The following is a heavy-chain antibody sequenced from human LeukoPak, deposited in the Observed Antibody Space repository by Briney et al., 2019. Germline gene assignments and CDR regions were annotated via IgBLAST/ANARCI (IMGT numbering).Heavy chain of an antibody. J-gene: IGHJ4*02. CDR1: GFTFSSYA. V-gene: IGHV3-23*01. D-gene: IGHD3-10*01. Sequence: GGSLRLSCAASGFTFSSYAMNWVRQAPGKGLEWVSAISGSGDSTYYADSVKGRFTISRDNSKNTLYLQMNSLRAEDTAVYYCAKGSSGSFYSHFDFWGQGTLVTVSS. CDR3: AKGSSGSFYSHFDF. CDR2: ISGSGDST.